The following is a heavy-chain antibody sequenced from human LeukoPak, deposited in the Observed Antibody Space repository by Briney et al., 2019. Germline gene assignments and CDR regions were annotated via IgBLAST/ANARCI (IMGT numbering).Heavy chain of an antibody. CDR3: ARAEGALGTTVTFDY. D-gene: IGHD4-11*01. J-gene: IGHJ4*02. Sequence: ASVKVSCKASGYTFSRYDITWVRQAPGQGREWMGWISVYDGSTKYAQKLQGRVTMTTDTSTSTAYMELRSLRSDDTAVYYCARAEGALGTTVTFDYWGQGTLVTVSS. CDR2: ISVYDGST. V-gene: IGHV1-18*01. CDR1: GYTFSRYD.